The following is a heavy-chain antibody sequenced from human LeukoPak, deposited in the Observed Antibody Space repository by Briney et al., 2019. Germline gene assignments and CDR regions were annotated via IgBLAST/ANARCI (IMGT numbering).Heavy chain of an antibody. V-gene: IGHV3-21*01. J-gene: IGHJ5*02. CDR1: GFTFSSYS. Sequence: PGGSLRLSCAASGFTFSSYSMNWVRQAPGKGLEWVSSISSSSSYIYYADSVRGRFTISRDNAKNSLYLQMNSLRAEDTAVYYCARDKTAVTTGNWFDPWGQGTLVTVSS. D-gene: IGHD4-17*01. CDR3: ARDKTAVTTGNWFDP. CDR2: ISSSSSYI.